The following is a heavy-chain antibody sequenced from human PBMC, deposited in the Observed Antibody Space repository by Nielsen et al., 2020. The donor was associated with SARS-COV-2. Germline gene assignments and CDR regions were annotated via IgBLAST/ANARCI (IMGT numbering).Heavy chain of an antibody. CDR1: GFTFDDYG. V-gene: IGHV3-20*01. D-gene: IGHD2-15*01. CDR2: INWNGGST. CDR3: ARDPSIVVVVAANSRSGVEYYYGMDV. J-gene: IGHJ6*02. Sequence: GESLKISCAASGFTFDDYGMSWVRQAPGKGLEWVSGINWNGGSTGYADSVKGRFTISRDNAKNSLYLQMNSLRAEDTALYHCARDPSIVVVVAANSRSGVEYYYGMDVWGQGTTVTVSS.